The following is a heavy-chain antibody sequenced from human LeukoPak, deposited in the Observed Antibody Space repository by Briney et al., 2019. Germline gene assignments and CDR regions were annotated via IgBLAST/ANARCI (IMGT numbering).Heavy chain of an antibody. V-gene: IGHV1-8*02. J-gene: IGHJ4*02. CDR3: ATTNDYGDYSPLDY. CDR2: MNSNSGNT. CDR1: GYTFTSYD. D-gene: IGHD4-17*01. Sequence: RASVKVSCKASGYTFTSYDINWVRQAPGQGLEWMGWMNSNSGNTGYAQKFQRRVTMTEDTSTDTAYMELSSLRSEDTAVYYCATTNDYGDYSPLDYWGQGTLVTVSS.